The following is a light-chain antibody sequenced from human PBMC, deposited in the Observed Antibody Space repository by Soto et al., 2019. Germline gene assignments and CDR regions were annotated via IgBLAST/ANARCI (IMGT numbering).Light chain of an antibody. CDR1: QSISSY. Sequence: DIQMTQSPSSLSASVGDRVTITCRAGQSISSYLNWYQQKPGKAPKLLIYGATTLPSGVPSRFSGSGSGTDFTLTISNLQPEDFATYFCQQSRSTPPFTFGQGTRL. CDR2: GAT. CDR3: QQSRSTPPFT. J-gene: IGKJ5*01. V-gene: IGKV1-39*01.